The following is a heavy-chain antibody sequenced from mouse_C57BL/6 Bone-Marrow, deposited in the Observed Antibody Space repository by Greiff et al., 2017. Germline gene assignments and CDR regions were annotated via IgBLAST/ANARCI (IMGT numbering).Heavy chain of an antibody. CDR2: IDPSDSYT. Sequence: QVQLQQPGAELVMPGASVKLSCKASGYTFTSYWMHWVKQRPGQGLEWIGEIDPSDSYTNYNQKFKGKSTLTVDKSSSTAYMQLSSLTSEDSAVYYCARGGYYLYAMDYWGQGTSVTVSS. J-gene: IGHJ4*01. D-gene: IGHD2-3*01. V-gene: IGHV1-69*01. CDR1: GYTFTSYW. CDR3: ARGGYYLYAMDY.